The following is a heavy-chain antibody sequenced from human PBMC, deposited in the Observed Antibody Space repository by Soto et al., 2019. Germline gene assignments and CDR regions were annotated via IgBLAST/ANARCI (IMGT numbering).Heavy chain of an antibody. Sequence: ASVKVSCKASGYTFTSYGISWVRQAPGQGLEWTGWISAYNGNTNYAQKLQGRVTMTTDTSTSTAYMELRSLRSDDTAVYYCATGPPYYYDRGYYYGMDVWGQGTTVTVSS. D-gene: IGHD3-22*01. CDR2: ISAYNGNT. CDR3: ATGPPYYYDRGYYYGMDV. CDR1: GYTFTSYG. V-gene: IGHV1-18*04. J-gene: IGHJ6*02.